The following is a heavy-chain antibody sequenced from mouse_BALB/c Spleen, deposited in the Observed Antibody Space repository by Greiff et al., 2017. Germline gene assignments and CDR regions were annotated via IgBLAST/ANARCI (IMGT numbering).Heavy chain of an antibody. Sequence: EVQGVESGGGLVKPGGSLKLSCAASGFTFSSYAMSWVRQTPEKRLEWVASISSGGSTYYPDSVKGRFTISRDNARNILYLQMSSLRSEDTAMYYCARGDGLFAYWGQGTLVTVSA. CDR3: ARGDGLFAY. CDR1: GFTFSSYA. J-gene: IGHJ3*01. CDR2: ISSGGST. D-gene: IGHD2-3*01. V-gene: IGHV5-6-5*01.